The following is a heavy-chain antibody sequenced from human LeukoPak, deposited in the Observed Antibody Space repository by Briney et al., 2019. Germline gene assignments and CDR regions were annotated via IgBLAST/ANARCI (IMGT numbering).Heavy chain of an antibody. V-gene: IGHV4-34*01. CDR3: ASGGGYSSVSPLYYFDY. CDR1: GGSFSGYY. CDR2: NNHSGST. Sequence: SETLSPTCAVYGGSFSGYYWSWIRQPPGKGLEWIGENNHSGSTNYNPSLKSRVTISVDTSKNQFSLKLSSVTAADTAVYYCASGGGYSSVSPLYYFDYWGQGTLVTVSS. D-gene: IGHD3-10*01. J-gene: IGHJ4*02.